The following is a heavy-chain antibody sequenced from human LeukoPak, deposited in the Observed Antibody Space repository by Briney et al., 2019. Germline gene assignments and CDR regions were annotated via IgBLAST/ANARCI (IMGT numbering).Heavy chain of an antibody. V-gene: IGHV3-33*06. CDR2: IWYDGSNK. J-gene: IGHJ4*02. Sequence: AGGSLRLSCAASGFTFSSYGMHWVRQAPGKGLEWVAVIWYDGSNKYYADSVRGRFTISRDNSKNTLYLQMNSLRAEDTAVYYCAKDLAGIAVAYFDYWGQGTLVTVSS. CDR1: GFTFSSYG. CDR3: AKDLAGIAVAYFDY. D-gene: IGHD6-19*01.